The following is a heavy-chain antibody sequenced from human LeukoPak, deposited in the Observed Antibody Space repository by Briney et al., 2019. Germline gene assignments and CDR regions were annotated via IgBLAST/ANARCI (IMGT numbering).Heavy chain of an antibody. CDR2: IRYDGSNK. CDR3: ARQGYADFSSRPFDY. J-gene: IGHJ4*02. Sequence: GGSLRLSCAASGFTFSSYGMHWVRQAPGKGLEWVAFIRYDGSNKYYADSVKGRFTISRDNSKNTLYLQMNSLRAEDTAVYYCARQGYADFSSRPFDYWGQGTLVTVSS. CDR1: GFTFSSYG. V-gene: IGHV3-30*02. D-gene: IGHD4-17*01.